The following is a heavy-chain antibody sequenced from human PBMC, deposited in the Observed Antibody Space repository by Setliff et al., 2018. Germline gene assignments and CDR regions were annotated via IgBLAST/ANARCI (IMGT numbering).Heavy chain of an antibody. V-gene: IGHV4-39*07. Sequence: SETLSLTCTVSGGSISSSSYYWGWIRQPPGKVLEWIGSIYYSGSTYYNPSLKSRVTISVDTSKNQFSLKLSSVTAADTAVYYCASVVEDYYDSSGYFLPSYYFDYWGQGTLVTVSS. CDR3: ASVVEDYYDSSGYFLPSYYFDY. D-gene: IGHD3-22*01. J-gene: IGHJ4*02. CDR1: GGSISSSSYY. CDR2: IYYSGST.